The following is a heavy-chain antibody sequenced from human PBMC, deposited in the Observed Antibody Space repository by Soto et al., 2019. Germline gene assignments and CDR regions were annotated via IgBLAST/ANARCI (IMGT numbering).Heavy chain of an antibody. V-gene: IGHV4-61*01. J-gene: IGHJ4*02. CDR1: GGSVSSDFYY. CDR3: ATFRRRGVTYADY. CDR2: IYYGGST. D-gene: IGHD2-21*02. Sequence: SETLSLTCTVSGGSVSSDFYYWSWIRQPPGKGLEWIGYIYYGGSTNYNPSLKSRVTISVDTSKNQFSLKLRSVTAADTAVYYCATFRRRGVTYADYWGQGTLVTVSS.